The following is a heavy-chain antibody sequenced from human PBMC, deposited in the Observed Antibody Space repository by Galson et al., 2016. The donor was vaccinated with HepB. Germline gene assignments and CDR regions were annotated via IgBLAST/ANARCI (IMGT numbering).Heavy chain of an antibody. D-gene: IGHD3-22*01. CDR2: INPIGYDT. J-gene: IGHJ4*02. Sequence: SVKVSCKASGYAFTSYFIHWVRQAPGHGLEWMGIINPIGYDTNYAQKFQGRVTMTRDTSTSTVYMELCGLRFADTAAYYCARGYYDSVYWGQGTLVTVSS. V-gene: IGHV1-46*01. CDR1: GYAFTSYF. CDR3: ARGYYDSVY.